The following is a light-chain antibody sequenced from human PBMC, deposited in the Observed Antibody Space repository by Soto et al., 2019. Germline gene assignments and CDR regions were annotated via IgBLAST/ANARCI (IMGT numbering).Light chain of an antibody. Sequence: DIQLTQSPSFLSASVGDRVTITCRASQGISSHLAWYQQIPGKAPKLLIYAASTLQSGVPSRFSGSGSGTEFTLTISSLQPEDFATYYCQQLNSFPRTFGQGTKLEIK. CDR3: QQLNSFPRT. CDR1: QGISSH. J-gene: IGKJ2*01. CDR2: AAS. V-gene: IGKV1-9*01.